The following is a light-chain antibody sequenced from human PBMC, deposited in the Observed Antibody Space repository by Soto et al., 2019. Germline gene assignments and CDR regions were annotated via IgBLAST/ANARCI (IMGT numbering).Light chain of an antibody. CDR2: GAS. CDR3: QQYGNSPYT. Sequence: EIVLTQSPGTLSLSPGERATLSCRASHSVSSSYLAWYQQKPGQAPRLLIYGASSRATGIPDRFSGSGSGTDFTLTISRLEPEDFAVYYCQQYGNSPYTFGQGAKLEIK. V-gene: IGKV3-20*01. CDR1: HSVSSSY. J-gene: IGKJ2*01.